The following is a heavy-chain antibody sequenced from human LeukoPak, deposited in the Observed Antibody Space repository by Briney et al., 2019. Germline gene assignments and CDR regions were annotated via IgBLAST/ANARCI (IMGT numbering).Heavy chain of an antibody. CDR3: ARFPLRAAASV. J-gene: IGHJ3*01. D-gene: IGHD6-13*01. V-gene: IGHV3-48*01. CDR2: ISSSSSTI. CDR1: GFTFSSYS. Sequence: GGSLRLSCAASGFTFSSYSMNWVRQAPGKGLEWVSYISSSSSTIYYADSVKGRFTISRDNAKNSLHLQMNSLRAEDTAVYYCARFPLRAAASVWGQGTMVTVSS.